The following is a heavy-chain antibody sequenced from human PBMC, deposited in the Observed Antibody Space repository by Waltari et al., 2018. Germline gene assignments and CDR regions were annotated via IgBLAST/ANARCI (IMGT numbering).Heavy chain of an antibody. CDR2: IHYSGSS. CDR3: ARADTSTSYFYYYMDV. D-gene: IGHD1-26*01. Sequence: QVQLQESGPGLVKPSETLSLTCTVSGGSTSTYYWGWVRQSPGKGLEWIGYIHYSGSSVDNPALRSRVAISLDTPNNQFSLRLRSVTAADAAIYYCARADTSTSYFYYYMDVWGKGTTVTVSS. CDR1: GGSTSTYY. J-gene: IGHJ6*03. V-gene: IGHV4-59*01.